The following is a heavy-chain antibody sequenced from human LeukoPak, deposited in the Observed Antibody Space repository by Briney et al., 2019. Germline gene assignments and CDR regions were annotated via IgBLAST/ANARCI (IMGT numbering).Heavy chain of an antibody. J-gene: IGHJ6*02. Sequence: GGSLRLSCAASGFTFSSYWMHWVRQAPGRGLVWVSRINSDGSSTSYTDSVKGRFTISTDNAKNTLYLQMNSLRAEDTAVYYCARGKLLRNYYYGMDVWGQGTTVTVSS. D-gene: IGHD2-15*01. V-gene: IGHV3-74*01. CDR2: INSDGSST. CDR3: ARGKLLRNYYYGMDV. CDR1: GFTFSSYW.